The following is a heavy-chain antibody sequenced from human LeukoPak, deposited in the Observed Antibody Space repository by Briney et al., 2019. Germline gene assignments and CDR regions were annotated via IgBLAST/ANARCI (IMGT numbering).Heavy chain of an antibody. D-gene: IGHD6-19*01. CDR2: IYHSGST. CDR3: ARVIAVASYGMDV. V-gene: IGHV4-4*02. CDR1: GGSISSSNW. Sequence: SETLSLTCAVSGGSISSSNWWSWVRQPPGKGLEWIGEIYHSGSTNYNPSLKSRVTISVDKSKNQFSLKLSSVTAADTAVYYCARVIAVASYGMDVWGQGTTVTVSS. J-gene: IGHJ6*02.